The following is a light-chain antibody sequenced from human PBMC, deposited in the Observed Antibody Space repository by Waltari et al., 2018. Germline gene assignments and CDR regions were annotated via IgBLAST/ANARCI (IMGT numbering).Light chain of an antibody. J-gene: IGLJ2*01. CDR3: QTYDSTVSASV. Sequence: QSLLTQPPSVSGAPGQRVTIPCPWGRSNIGPVNHVHWYQQFPGAAPKPLIYSNNKRPPGVPDRFSASKSGTSASLDITGLQVEDEAVYYCQTYDSTVSASVFGGGTKLTVL. CDR1: RSNIGPVNH. CDR2: SNN. V-gene: IGLV1-40*01.